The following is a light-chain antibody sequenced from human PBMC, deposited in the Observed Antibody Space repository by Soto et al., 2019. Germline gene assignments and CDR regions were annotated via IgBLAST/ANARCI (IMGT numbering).Light chain of an antibody. CDR1: HIISDY. J-gene: IGKJ5*01. V-gene: IGKV1-39*01. CDR2: GAS. Sequence: DIQMTQSPSSLSASVGDRVTITCRASHIISDYLNWYQQKPGIAPKLLIYGASILHGGVPSRFSGSGSGTDFTRTITSLQPEDFETYYYQQSYNTPFTFCQGARL. CDR3: QQSYNTPFT.